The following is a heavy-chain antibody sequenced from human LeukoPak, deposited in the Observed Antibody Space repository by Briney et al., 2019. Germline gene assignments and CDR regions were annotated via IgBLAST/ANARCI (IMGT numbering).Heavy chain of an antibody. CDR3: ARHGGSYSFGC. J-gene: IGHJ4*02. CDR1: GGSISGYY. V-gene: IGHV4-59*08. D-gene: IGHD2-21*01. CDR2: ITYSGST. Sequence: PSETLSLTCTVSGGSISGYYWSWIRQPPGKGLEWIDYITYSGSTNYNPSLKSRVTMSVDTSKYQFSLRLSSVTAADTAVYYCARHGGSYSFGCWGQGILVTVSS.